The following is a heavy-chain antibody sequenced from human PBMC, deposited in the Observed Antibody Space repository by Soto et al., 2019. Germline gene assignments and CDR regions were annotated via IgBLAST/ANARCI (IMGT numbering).Heavy chain of an antibody. J-gene: IGHJ6*02. CDR1: GYTFTSYG. CDR3: ARVEYSGSYYGRYYYYGMDV. CDR2: ISAYNGNT. V-gene: IGHV1-18*01. D-gene: IGHD1-26*01. Sequence: EASVKVSCKASGYTFTSYGISWVRQAPGQGLEWMGWISAYNGNTNYAQKLQGRVTMTTDTSTSTAYMELRSLRSDDTAVYYCARVEYSGSYYGRYYYYGMDVWGQGTTVTVSS.